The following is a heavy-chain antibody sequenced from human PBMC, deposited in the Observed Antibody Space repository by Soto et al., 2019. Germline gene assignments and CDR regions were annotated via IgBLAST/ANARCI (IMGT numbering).Heavy chain of an antibody. D-gene: IGHD6-6*01. CDR2: IDVGGGGT. J-gene: IGHJ4*02. CDR3: AKGPEQLVHGVFDY. Sequence: PGGSLRLFCAPSGFTLSTCVMSWVRQAAGKGLEWVSGIDVGGGGTYYADSVKGRFTISRDNSKNTLYLQMNSLRADDTAVYYCAKGPEQLVHGVFDYWGQGT. V-gene: IGHV3-23*01. CDR1: GFTLSTCV.